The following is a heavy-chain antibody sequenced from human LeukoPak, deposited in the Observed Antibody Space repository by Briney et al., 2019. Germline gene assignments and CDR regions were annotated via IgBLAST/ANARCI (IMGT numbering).Heavy chain of an antibody. Sequence: SETLSLTCAVYGGSFSGYYWSWIRQPPGKGLEWIGEINHSGSTNYNPSLKSRVTISVDTSKNQFSLKLSSVTAGDTAVHYCARRLITMIVVVIAVPYFDYWGQGTLVTVSS. J-gene: IGHJ4*02. V-gene: IGHV4-34*01. CDR2: INHSGST. D-gene: IGHD3-22*01. CDR1: GGSFSGYY. CDR3: ARRLITMIVVVIAVPYFDY.